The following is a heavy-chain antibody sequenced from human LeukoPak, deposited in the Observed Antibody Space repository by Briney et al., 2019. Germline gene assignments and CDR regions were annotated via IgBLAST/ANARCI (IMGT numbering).Heavy chain of an antibody. CDR1: GYSFTNYW. Sequence: KRGESLKISCKGSGYSFTNYWIAWVRPMPGKGPEWMAIVYPGDSDTRFSPSFQGQVTISADKSISTAYLQWSSLKASDTAMYYCARLAGSGWYVDYWGQGTLVTVSS. J-gene: IGHJ4*02. CDR3: ARLAGSGWYVDY. D-gene: IGHD6-19*01. V-gene: IGHV5-51*01. CDR2: VYPGDSDT.